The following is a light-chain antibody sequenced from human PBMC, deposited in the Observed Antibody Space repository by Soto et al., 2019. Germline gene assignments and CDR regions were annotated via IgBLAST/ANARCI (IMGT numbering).Light chain of an antibody. V-gene: IGLV7-46*01. Sequence: QAVVTQEPSLTVSPGGTVTLTCGSSTGAVTSGHYPYWFQVKPGQAPGTLLYDVNNKHSWTPARFSGSLLGGKAALTLSGAQPEDEADYYCMLAYSGHSIFGRGTQLTVL. J-gene: IGLJ7*01. CDR2: DVN. CDR1: TGAVTSGHY. CDR3: MLAYSGHSI.